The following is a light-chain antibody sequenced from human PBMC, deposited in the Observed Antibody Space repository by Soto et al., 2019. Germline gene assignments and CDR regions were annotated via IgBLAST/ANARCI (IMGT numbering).Light chain of an antibody. CDR3: QQYRKSPT. J-gene: IGKJ1*01. CDR1: QDIDTF. CDR2: GAS. Sequence: EIVLTQSPGTLSLSPGETATLSCRASQDIDTFIAWYQQTPGQAPRLLMFGASSRATAIPDRYSGSGSGTDFTLTISRLEPEDFGVYYCQQYRKSPTFGQGTKVEIK. V-gene: IGKV3-20*01.